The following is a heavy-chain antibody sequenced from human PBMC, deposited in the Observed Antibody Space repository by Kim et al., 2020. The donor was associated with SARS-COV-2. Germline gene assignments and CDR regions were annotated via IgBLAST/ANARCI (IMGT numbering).Heavy chain of an antibody. CDR2: DKT. CDR3: ATNLAAAGVV. V-gene: IGHV3-66*01. Sequence: DKTYYVEYVKVRLTSSRDNSKNLLYLQLSSLRFEDTAVYYCATNLAAAGVVWGQGTLVTVSS. D-gene: IGHD6-13*01. J-gene: IGHJ4*02.